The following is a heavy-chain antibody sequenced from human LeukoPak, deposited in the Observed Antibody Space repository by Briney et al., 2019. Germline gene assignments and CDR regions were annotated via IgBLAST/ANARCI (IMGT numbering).Heavy chain of an antibody. CDR2: ISYDESNK. CDR3: AKDGSYDSYYFDY. J-gene: IGHJ4*02. CDR1: GFTFSSYG. Sequence: GRSLRLSCAASGFTFSSYGMHWVRQAPGKGLEWVAVISYDESNKYYADSVKGRFTISRDNSKNTLYLQMNSLRAEDTAVYYCAKDGSYDSYYFDYWGQGTLVTVSS. V-gene: IGHV3-30*18. D-gene: IGHD3-3*01.